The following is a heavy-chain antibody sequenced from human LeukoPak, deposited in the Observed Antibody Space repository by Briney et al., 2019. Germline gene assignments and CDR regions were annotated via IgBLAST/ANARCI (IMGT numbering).Heavy chain of an antibody. CDR3: ARDPNIAVASLDY. V-gene: IGHV3-21*01. CDR1: GFTFSSYS. CDR2: ISSSSSYI. Sequence: PGGSLRLSCAASGFTFSSYSMNWVRQAPGKGLEWVSSISSSSSYIYYADSVKGRFTISRDNAKNSLYLQMNSLRAEDTAVYYCARDPNIAVASLDYWGQGTLVTVSS. D-gene: IGHD6-19*01. J-gene: IGHJ4*02.